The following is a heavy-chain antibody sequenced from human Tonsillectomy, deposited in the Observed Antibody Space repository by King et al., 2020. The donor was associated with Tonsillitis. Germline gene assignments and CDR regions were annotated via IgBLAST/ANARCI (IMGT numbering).Heavy chain of an antibody. V-gene: IGHV1-69*01. Sequence: VQLVQSGAEVEKPGSSVKVSCKASGDTFSTYAISWVRQAPGQGLEWMGGIITIFGTATYAQKFQGRVTITADESTSTAYMELSSLRSEDTAVYYCTRGDGSGYQDSCFDTWGQGTLVTVSS. CDR2: IITIFGTA. CDR1: GDTFSTYA. D-gene: IGHD3-22*01. J-gene: IGHJ5*02. CDR3: TRGDGSGYQDSCFDT.